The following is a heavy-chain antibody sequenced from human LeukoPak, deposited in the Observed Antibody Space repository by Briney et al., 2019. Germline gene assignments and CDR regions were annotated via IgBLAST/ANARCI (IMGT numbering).Heavy chain of an antibody. D-gene: IGHD4-17*01. Sequence: ASVKVSCKASGYIFTSYYMHWVRQVPGQGLEWMGIINPSGGSTSYAQKFQGRITMTRDTSTSTVYMELSSLRSEDTAVYYCARDESGNTVTSNFDYWGQGTLVTVSS. CDR1: GYIFTSYY. CDR2: INPSGGST. V-gene: IGHV1-46*01. CDR3: ARDESGNTVTSNFDY. J-gene: IGHJ4*02.